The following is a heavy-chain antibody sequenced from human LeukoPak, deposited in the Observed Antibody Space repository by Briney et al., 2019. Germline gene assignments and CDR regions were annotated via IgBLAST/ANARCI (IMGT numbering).Heavy chain of an antibody. V-gene: IGHV1-69*05. CDR2: IIPIFGTA. D-gene: IGHD1-26*01. CDR3: AREGRVGARVVDY. CDR1: GGTFSSYA. J-gene: IGHJ4*02. Sequence: SVKVSCKASGGTFSSYAISWVRQAPGQGLEWMGRIIPIFGTANYAQKFQGRVTITTGESTSTAYMELSSLRSEDTAVYYCAREGRVGARVVDYWGQGTLVTVSS.